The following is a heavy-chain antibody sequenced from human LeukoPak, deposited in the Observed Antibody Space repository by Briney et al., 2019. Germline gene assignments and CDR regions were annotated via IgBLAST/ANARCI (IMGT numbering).Heavy chain of an antibody. D-gene: IGHD2-15*01. CDR1: AGSISGYY. J-gene: IGHJ3*02. CDR2: IYYTGNT. CDR3: ARERVIATTYDAFDI. Sequence: PSETLSLTCTVSAGSISGYYWTWIRQPPGKGLEWIRNIYYTGNTDYNRSLKSRVTISIDTSKNQFSLKLSSVTAADTALYYCARERVIATTYDAFDIWGQGTMVTVSS. V-gene: IGHV4-59*01.